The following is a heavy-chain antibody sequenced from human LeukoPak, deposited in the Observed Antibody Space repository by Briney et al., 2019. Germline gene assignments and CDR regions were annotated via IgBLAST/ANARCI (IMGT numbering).Heavy chain of an antibody. CDR2: ISGSGGST. Sequence: GGSLRLSCAASGFTFSSYAMSWVRQAPGKGLGWVSAISGSGGSTYYADSVKGRFTISRDNSKNTLYLQMNSLRAEDTAVYYCAKDYVWGSYRYTAHFSDYWGQGTLVTVSS. J-gene: IGHJ4*02. CDR3: AKDYVWGSYRYTAHFSDY. CDR1: GFTFSSYA. D-gene: IGHD3-16*02. V-gene: IGHV3-23*01.